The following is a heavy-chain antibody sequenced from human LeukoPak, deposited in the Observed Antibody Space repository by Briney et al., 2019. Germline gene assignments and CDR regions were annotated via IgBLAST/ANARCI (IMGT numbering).Heavy chain of an antibody. CDR2: ISYDGNNE. CDR3: ARLSYDSRGYYPHLDY. V-gene: IGHV3-30*03. Sequence: GGSLRLSCAASGFTFSSYGMHWVRQAPGKGLEWVALISYDGNNEYYADSVKGRSTLSRDNPKNTLYLQMNSLRAEDTAVYYCARLSYDSRGYYPHLDYWGQGTLVTVSS. D-gene: IGHD3-22*01. CDR1: GFTFSSYG. J-gene: IGHJ4*02.